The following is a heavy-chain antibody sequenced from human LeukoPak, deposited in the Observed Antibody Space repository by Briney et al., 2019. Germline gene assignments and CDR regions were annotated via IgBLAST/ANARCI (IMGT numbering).Heavy chain of an antibody. CDR3: ARESRLRIGDGYRYDY. D-gene: IGHD5-24*01. J-gene: IGHJ4*02. Sequence: SETLSLTCTVSGGSISSYYWSWIRQPAGKGLEWIGRIYTSGSTNYNPSLKSRVTMSVDTSKNQFSLNLSSVTAADTAVYYCARESRLRIGDGYRYDYWGQGTLVTVPS. V-gene: IGHV4-4*07. CDR1: GGSISSYY. CDR2: IYTSGST.